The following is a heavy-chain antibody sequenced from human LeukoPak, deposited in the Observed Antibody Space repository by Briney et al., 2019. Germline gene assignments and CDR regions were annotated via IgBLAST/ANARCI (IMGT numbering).Heavy chain of an antibody. D-gene: IGHD3-3*02. CDR2: IIPIFGTA. CDR1: GDTFSSYY. Sequence: GASVKVSCKASGDTFSSYYMHWVRQAPGQGLEWMGGIIPIFGTANYAQKFQGRVTITADKSTSTAYMELSSLRSEDTAVYYCARAFTDYFDYWGQGTLVTVSS. V-gene: IGHV1-69*06. J-gene: IGHJ4*02. CDR3: ARAFTDYFDY.